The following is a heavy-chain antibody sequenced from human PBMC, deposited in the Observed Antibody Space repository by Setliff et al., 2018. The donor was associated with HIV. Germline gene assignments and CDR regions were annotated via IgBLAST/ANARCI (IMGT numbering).Heavy chain of an antibody. J-gene: IGHJ4*02. CDR1: GGSFSDNY. D-gene: IGHD2-8*02. Sequence: LSLTCAVYGGSFSDNYWSWIRQSPGKGLEWIGEINHSGRTKYSPSLRSRVSISVDTSKTQFSLKLSSVTAADTAVYYCARRGMWSYETGGNPTATFDYWGQGVLVTVSS. CDR2: INHSGRT. V-gene: IGHV4-34*01. CDR3: ARRGMWSYETGGNPTATFDY.